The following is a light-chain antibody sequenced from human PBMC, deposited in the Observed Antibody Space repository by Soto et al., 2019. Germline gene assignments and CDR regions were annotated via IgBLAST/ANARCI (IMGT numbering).Light chain of an antibody. Sequence: QPVLTQPPSVSGAPGQRITISCTGSSSNIGAGYDVHWYQQVPGTAPKLLMYGNANRPSGVPDRFSGSKSGTSASLAITGLQADDEAEYYCQSYDSSLSGDVVFGGGTQLTVL. J-gene: IGLJ2*01. CDR2: GNA. CDR3: QSYDSSLSGDVV. V-gene: IGLV1-40*01. CDR1: SSNIGAGYD.